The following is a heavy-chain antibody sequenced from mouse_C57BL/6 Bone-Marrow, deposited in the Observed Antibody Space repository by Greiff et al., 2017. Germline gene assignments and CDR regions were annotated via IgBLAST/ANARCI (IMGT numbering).Heavy chain of an antibody. V-gene: IGHV1-72*01. D-gene: IGHD6-1*01. CDR1: GYTFTSYW. CDR3: ARSRNLPPYAMDY. Sequence: QVQLQQPGAELVKPGASVKLSCKASGYTFTSYWMHWVKQRPGRGLEWIGRIEPNSGGTKYNEKFKSKATLTVDKPSSTAYMQLSSLTSEDSAVYYCARSRNLPPYAMDYWGQGTSVTVSS. CDR2: IEPNSGGT. J-gene: IGHJ4*01.